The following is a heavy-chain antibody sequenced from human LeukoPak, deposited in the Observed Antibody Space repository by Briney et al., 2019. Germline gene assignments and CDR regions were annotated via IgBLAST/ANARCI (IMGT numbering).Heavy chain of an antibody. CDR1: GFTFSSYW. J-gene: IGHJ4*02. Sequence: GGSLRLSCAASGFTFSSYWMHWVRHAPEKGLVWVSRINSDGSSTSYADSVKGRFTISRDNAKNTLYLQMNSLRAEGTAVYYCARGYGGKTDYWGQGTLVTVSS. V-gene: IGHV3-74*01. D-gene: IGHD4-23*01. CDR2: INSDGSST. CDR3: ARGYGGKTDY.